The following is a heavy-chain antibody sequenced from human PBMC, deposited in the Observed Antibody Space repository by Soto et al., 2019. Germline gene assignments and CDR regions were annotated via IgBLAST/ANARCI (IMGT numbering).Heavy chain of an antibody. J-gene: IGHJ4*02. CDR2: ISWNSRTI. D-gene: IGHD6-19*01. V-gene: IGHV3-9*01. CDR3: AKGVAGWGYFDY. CDR1: GFTFDDSA. Sequence: EVPLVESGGGLVQPGSSLRLSCAASGFTFDDSAMHWVRQAPGKGLEWVSGISWNSRTIGYADSVKGRFTISRDNAKNSLYLQMNSLRAEATALYYCAKGVAGWGYFDYWGQGTLVTVSA.